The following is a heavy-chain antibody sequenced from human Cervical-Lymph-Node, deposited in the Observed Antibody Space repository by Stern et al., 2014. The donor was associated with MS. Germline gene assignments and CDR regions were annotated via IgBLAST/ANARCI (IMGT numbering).Heavy chain of an antibody. CDR3: AKDGSSGWSRSYFDS. V-gene: IGHV3-33*06. D-gene: IGHD6-19*01. J-gene: IGHJ4*02. CDR1: GFSFSTYG. Sequence: VQLVESGGGVVQPGRSLRLSCAASGFSFSTYGMHWVRQAPGKPLEWMAVIWYDGSNEYYADSVKGPVTISRDNSKNMLFLQMNSLRADDTAVYYCAKDGSSGWSRSYFDSWGQGTLVTVSS. CDR2: IWYDGSNE.